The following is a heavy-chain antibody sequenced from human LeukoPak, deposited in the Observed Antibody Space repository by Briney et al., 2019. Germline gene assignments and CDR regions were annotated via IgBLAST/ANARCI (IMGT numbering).Heavy chain of an antibody. CDR1: GGSISSYY. Sequence: PSETLSLTCTVSGGSISSYYWSWIRQPPGKGPEWIGYIYTSGSTNYNPSLKSRVTISVDTSKNQFSLKLSSVTAADTAVYYCARPNYYYYYMDVWGKGTTVTVSS. CDR3: ARPNYYYYYMDV. CDR2: IYTSGST. V-gene: IGHV4-4*09. J-gene: IGHJ6*03.